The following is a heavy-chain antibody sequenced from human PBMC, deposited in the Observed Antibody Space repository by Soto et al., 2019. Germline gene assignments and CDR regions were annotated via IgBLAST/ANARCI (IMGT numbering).Heavy chain of an antibody. D-gene: IGHD3-3*01. CDR1: GGSFSGYY. J-gene: IGHJ5*02. CDR3: ARGTLLYYDFWSGSIGWFDP. V-gene: IGHV4-34*01. CDR2: INHSGST. Sequence: SETLSLTCAVYGGSFSGYYWSWIRQPPGKGLEWIGEINHSGSTNYNPSLKSRVTISVDTSKNQFSLKLSSVTAADTAVYYCARGTLLYYDFWSGSIGWFDPWGQGTLVTVS.